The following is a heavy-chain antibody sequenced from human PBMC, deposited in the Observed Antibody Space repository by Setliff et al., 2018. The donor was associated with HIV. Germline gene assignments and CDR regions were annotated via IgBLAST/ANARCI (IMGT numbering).Heavy chain of an antibody. CDR1: GGSISGHY. Sequence: SETLSLTCTVSGGSISGHYWSWIRQPPGRGLEWIGYIYSSGSTNFNPPLQSRVTISVDTSKNQFSLKLSPVTAADTAVYYCARHSSVASPNWFDPWGQGTLVTVSS. V-gene: IGHV4-4*09. J-gene: IGHJ5*02. CDR3: ARHSSVASPNWFDP. CDR2: IYSSGST. D-gene: IGHD2-2*01.